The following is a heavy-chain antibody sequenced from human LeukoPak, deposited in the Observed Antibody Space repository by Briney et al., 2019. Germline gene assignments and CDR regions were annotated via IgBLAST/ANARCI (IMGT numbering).Heavy chain of an antibody. V-gene: IGHV3-48*01. J-gene: IGHJ6*03. CDR2: ITSSSSTM. Sequence: GGSLRLSCTASGFTFSTYSMNWVRQAPGKGLEWVSYITSSSSTMFYADSVKGRFTISRDNSKNTLYLQMNSLRAEDTAVYYCARDGEDRDYYMDVWGKGTTVTVSS. CDR3: ARDGEDRDYYMDV. CDR1: GFTFSTYS. D-gene: IGHD1-14*01.